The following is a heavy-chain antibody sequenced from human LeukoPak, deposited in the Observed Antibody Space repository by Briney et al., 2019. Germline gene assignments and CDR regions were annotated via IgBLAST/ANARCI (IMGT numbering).Heavy chain of an antibody. CDR3: AKKSLWSGPFDY. J-gene: IGHJ4*02. D-gene: IGHD3-3*01. CDR2: ITGSGGGS. CDR1: GFIFSNYA. Sequence: GGSLRLSCIASGFIFSNYAMSWVRQAPGKGLEWVSIITGSGGGSYYADSVKGRFTLSRDNSKNTLYLQMDNLRAEDTAVYLCAKKSLWSGPFDYWGQGTLVTVFS. V-gene: IGHV3-23*01.